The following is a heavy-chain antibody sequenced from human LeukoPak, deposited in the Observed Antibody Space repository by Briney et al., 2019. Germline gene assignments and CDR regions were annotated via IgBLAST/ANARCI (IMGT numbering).Heavy chain of an antibody. D-gene: IGHD3-22*01. CDR1: GFTFSSYA. J-gene: IGHJ4*02. CDR3: AREGDYYDSRGFDY. Sequence: GGSLRPSCAASGFTFSSYAMHWVRQAPGKGLEWVAVISYDGSNKYYADSVKGRFTISRDNSKNTLYLQMNSLRAEDTAVYYCAREGDYYDSRGFDYWGQGTLVTVSS. CDR2: ISYDGSNK. V-gene: IGHV3-30-3*01.